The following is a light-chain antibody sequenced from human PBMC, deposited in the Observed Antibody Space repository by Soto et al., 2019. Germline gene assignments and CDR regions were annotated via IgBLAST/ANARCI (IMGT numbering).Light chain of an antibody. V-gene: IGKV1-5*01. Sequence: DIQMTQSPSTLSASVGDRVTITCRASQSISSWLAWYQQKPGKAPKLLIYDASSLESGVPSRFSGSGSGTEFTLTISSLQPDDFATYYCQQNNSLWTFGQGTKVEIK. CDR3: QQNNSLWT. J-gene: IGKJ1*01. CDR1: QSISSW. CDR2: DAS.